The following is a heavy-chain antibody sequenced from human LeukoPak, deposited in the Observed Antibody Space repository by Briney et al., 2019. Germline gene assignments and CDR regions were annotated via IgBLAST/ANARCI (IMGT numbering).Heavy chain of an antibody. CDR1: GFTFSSYS. J-gene: IGHJ4*02. D-gene: IGHD3-16*01. V-gene: IGHV3-21*01. Sequence: GGSLRLSCAASGFTFSSYSMNWVRQAPGKGLEWGSSISSSSSYIYYADSVKGRFTISRDNAKNSLYLQMNSLRAEDTAVYYCATMRGGYEGYFDYWGQGTLVTVSS. CDR3: ATMRGGYEGYFDY. CDR2: ISSSSSYI.